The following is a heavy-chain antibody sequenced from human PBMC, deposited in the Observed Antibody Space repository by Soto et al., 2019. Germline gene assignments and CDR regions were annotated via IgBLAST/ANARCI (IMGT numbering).Heavy chain of an antibody. CDR3: ARHLGGNHYYYGMDV. V-gene: IGHV1-3*01. CDR2: INAGNGTA. Sequence: ASVKVSCKASGYTFTSYAMHWVRQAPGQRLEWMGWINAGNGTADYAQKFQGRVTITADDFTSTAYMELSSLRSEDTAVYYCARHLGGNHYYYGMDVWGQGTTVTVSS. D-gene: IGHD3-16*01. J-gene: IGHJ6*02. CDR1: GYTFTSYA.